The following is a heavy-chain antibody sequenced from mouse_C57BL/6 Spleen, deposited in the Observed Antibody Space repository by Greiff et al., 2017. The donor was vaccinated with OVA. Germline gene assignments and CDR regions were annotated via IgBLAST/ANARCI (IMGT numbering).Heavy chain of an antibody. CDR1: GFTFSDYG. CDR3: ARGGNCYYYAMDD. CDR2: ISSGSSTI. D-gene: IGHD4-1*01. Sequence: EVKLVESGGGLVKPGGSLKLSCAASGFTFSDYGMHWVRQAPEKGLEWVAYISSGSSTIYYADTVKGRFTISRDNAKNTLFLQMTSLRSEDTAMYYCARGGNCYYYAMDDWGQGTSVTVSS. V-gene: IGHV5-17*01. J-gene: IGHJ4*01.